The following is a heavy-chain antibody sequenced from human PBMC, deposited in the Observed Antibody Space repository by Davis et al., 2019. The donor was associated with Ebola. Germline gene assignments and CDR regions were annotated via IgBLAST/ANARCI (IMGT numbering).Heavy chain of an antibody. CDR1: GFTFSTYW. J-gene: IGHJ4*02. D-gene: IGHD2-15*01. CDR2: IKQDGSEK. Sequence: GESLKISCAASGFTFSTYWMSWVRQAPGKGLEWVANIKQDGSEKYYVDSVKGRFTIARDNAENSRYLQMNSLRVEDTAVYYCARGSVAATDLYCNYWGQGTLVTVS. CDR3: ARGSVAATDLYCNY. V-gene: IGHV3-7*01.